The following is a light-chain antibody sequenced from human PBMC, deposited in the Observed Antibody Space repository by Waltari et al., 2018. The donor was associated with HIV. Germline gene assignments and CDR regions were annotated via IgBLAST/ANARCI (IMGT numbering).Light chain of an antibody. CDR1: RYSLGSKS. CDR2: SDD. V-gene: IGLV1-44*01. J-gene: IGLJ7*01. CDR3: ASWDDRVNGAV. Sequence: QSVLTQPPSASGTPGRRVTISCSGTRYSLGSKSLSWYQHLPGMAPRTLIYSDDQRPSGVPERFSGSKSGASASLAISWLHSEDEGDYYCASWDDRVNGAVFGGGTQLTVL.